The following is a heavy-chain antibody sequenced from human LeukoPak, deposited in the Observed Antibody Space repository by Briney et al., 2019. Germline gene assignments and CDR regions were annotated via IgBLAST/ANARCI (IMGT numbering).Heavy chain of an antibody. J-gene: IGHJ6*02. Sequence: PSETLSLTCAVYGGSFSGYYWSWIRQPPGKGLEWIGEINHSGSTNYNPSLKSRVTISVDTSKNQFSLKVRSVTAADTAVYYCARGHVGSYAYYYYYGMGVWGQGTTVTVSS. CDR2: INHSGST. V-gene: IGHV4-34*01. CDR3: ARGHVGSYAYYYYYGMGV. D-gene: IGHD2-8*01. CDR1: GGSFSGYY.